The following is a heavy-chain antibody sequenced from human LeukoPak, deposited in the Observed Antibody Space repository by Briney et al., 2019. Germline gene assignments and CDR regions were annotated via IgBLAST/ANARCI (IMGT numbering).Heavy chain of an antibody. J-gene: IGHJ4*02. CDR3: ARGREYYDILTGYYYFDY. V-gene: IGHV1-18*04. D-gene: IGHD3-9*01. Sequence: ASVKVSCKASGYTYTSYGISWVRQAPGQGLEWMGWISAYNGNTSYAQKLQGRVTMTTDTSTSTAYMELRSLRSDDTAVYYCARGREYYDILTGYYYFDYWGQGTLVTVSS. CDR1: GYTYTSYG. CDR2: ISAYNGNT.